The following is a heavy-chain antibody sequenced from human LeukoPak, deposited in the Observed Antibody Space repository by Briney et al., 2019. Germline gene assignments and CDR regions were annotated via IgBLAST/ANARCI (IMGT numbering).Heavy chain of an antibody. D-gene: IGHD2-2*01. CDR2: ISSSSSTI. J-gene: IGHJ6*02. V-gene: IGHV3-48*01. Sequence: GGSLRLSCAASGFTFSSYSMNWARQAPGKGLEWVSYISSSSSTIYYADSVKGRFTISRDNAKNSLYLQMNSLRAEDTAVYYCARDSIVVVPAAEDYYYGMDVWGQGTTVTVSS. CDR3: ARDSIVVVPAAEDYYYGMDV. CDR1: GFTFSSYS.